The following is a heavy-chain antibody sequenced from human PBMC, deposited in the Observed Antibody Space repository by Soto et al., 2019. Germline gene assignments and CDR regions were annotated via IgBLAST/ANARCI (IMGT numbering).Heavy chain of an antibody. CDR2: ISYDGSNK. CDR1: GFTFSSYA. J-gene: IGHJ4*02. Sequence: GGSLRLSCAASGFTFSSYAMHWVRQAPGKGLEWVAVISYDGSNKYYADSVKGRFTISRDNSKNTLYLQMNSLRAEDTAVYYCARDPTSAGDASFFSFDYWGQGTLVTVSS. CDR3: ARDPTSAGDASFFSFDY. D-gene: IGHD7-27*01. V-gene: IGHV3-30*04.